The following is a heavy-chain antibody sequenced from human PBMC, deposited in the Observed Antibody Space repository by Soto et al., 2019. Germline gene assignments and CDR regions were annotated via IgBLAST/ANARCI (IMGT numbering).Heavy chain of an antibody. CDR2: MSYDESHR. V-gene: IGHV3-30*18. D-gene: IGHD3-10*01. CDR1: GFIFSSYG. Sequence: GGSLRLSCAASGFIFSSYGMHWVRQAPGRGLEWVAVMSYDESHRYYPDSVRGRFTISRDNSKNTLYLQMNSLRAEDTAVYYCAKGGSAGDRVYDYWGQGTQVTVSS. CDR3: AKGGSAGDRVYDY. J-gene: IGHJ4*02.